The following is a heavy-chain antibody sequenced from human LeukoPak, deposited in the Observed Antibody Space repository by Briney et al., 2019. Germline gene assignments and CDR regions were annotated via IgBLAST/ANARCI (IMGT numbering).Heavy chain of an antibody. V-gene: IGHV1-69*04. D-gene: IGHD2-15*01. CDR1: GYTFTSYD. J-gene: IGHJ5*02. CDR3: ARSLCSGGSCYWFDP. Sequence: SVKVSCKASGYTFTSYDIHWVRQAPGQGLEWMGRIIPILGIANYAQKFQGRVTITADKSTSTAYMELSSLRSEDTAVYYCARSLCSGGSCYWFDPWGQGTLVTVSS. CDR2: IIPILGIA.